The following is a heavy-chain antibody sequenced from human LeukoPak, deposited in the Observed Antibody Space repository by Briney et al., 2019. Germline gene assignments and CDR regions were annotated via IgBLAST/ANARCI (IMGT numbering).Heavy chain of an antibody. CDR1: GASISSHY. D-gene: IGHD1-26*01. V-gene: IGHV4-59*11. J-gene: IGHJ5*02. CDR3: AKIEVGRFDP. Sequence: NPSETLSLTCTVTGASISSHYWCWIRQTPGTGLEWIGDNYDRGSTTYNPSLKSRVSISVNTSRNQFSLNLRSVTAADTAVYYCAKIEVGRFDPWGQGTLVTVSS. CDR2: NYDRGST.